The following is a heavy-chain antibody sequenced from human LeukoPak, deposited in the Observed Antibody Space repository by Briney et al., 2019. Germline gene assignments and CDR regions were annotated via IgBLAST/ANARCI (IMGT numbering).Heavy chain of an antibody. CDR3: ATAYYDFWSGSH. V-gene: IGHV1-8*01. Sequence: VASVKVSCKASGYTFTSYDINWVRQATGQGLEWMGWMNPNSGNTGYAQKFQGRVTMTRNTSISTDYMELSSLRSEDTAVYYCATAYYDFWSGSHWGQGTLVTVSS. J-gene: IGHJ4*02. D-gene: IGHD3-3*01. CDR1: GYTFTSYD. CDR2: MNPNSGNT.